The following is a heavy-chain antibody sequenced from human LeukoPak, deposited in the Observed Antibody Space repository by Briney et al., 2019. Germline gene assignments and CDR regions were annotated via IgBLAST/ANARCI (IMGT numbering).Heavy chain of an antibody. CDR1: GGSFSGYY. Sequence: SETLSLTCAVYGGSFSGYYWSWIRQPPGKGLEWIGEINHSGSTNYNPSLKSRATISVDTSKNQFSLKLSSVTAADTAVYYCARGKRGYSSSWYDYWGQGTLVTVSS. J-gene: IGHJ4*02. D-gene: IGHD6-13*01. CDR3: ARGKRGYSSSWYDY. V-gene: IGHV4-34*01. CDR2: INHSGST.